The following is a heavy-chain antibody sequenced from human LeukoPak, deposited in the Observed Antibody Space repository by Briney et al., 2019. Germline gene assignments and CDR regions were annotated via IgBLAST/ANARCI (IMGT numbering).Heavy chain of an antibody. CDR1: GFTFSAYW. J-gene: IGHJ4*02. CDR2: ITGDGSNT. V-gene: IGHV3-74*01. D-gene: IGHD1-26*01. Sequence: GGSLRLSSAASGFTFSAYWMHWVRQGPGKGLLWVSHITGDGSNTNYADSVKGRFTISRDNAKNTLYLQLNSLRPEDSAVYYCARSGDGDFDSWGQGTLVTVSS. CDR3: ARSGDGDFDS.